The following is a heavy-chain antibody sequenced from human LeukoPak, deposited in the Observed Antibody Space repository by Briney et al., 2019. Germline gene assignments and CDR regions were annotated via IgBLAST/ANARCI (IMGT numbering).Heavy chain of an antibody. Sequence: PERTLRLSCGATGVNFEEYGMTLTRKAPGKALEWVSATNWDGGSTGYADSVKGRFTISRDNAKKSLYLQMNSLRAEDTAFYYCARGYGDYLYWGQGTLVNVSS. CDR1: GVNFEEYG. D-gene: IGHD4-17*01. CDR2: TNWDGGST. CDR3: ARGYGDYLY. J-gene: IGHJ4*02. V-gene: IGHV3-20*04.